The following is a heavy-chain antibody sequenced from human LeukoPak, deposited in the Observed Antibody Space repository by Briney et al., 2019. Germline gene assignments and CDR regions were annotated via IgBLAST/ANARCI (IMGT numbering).Heavy chain of an antibody. V-gene: IGHV4-34*01. D-gene: IGHD5-18*01. CDR1: GGSFSGYY. CDR2: INHSGST. CDR3: ARYGDTAMGPIDY. Sequence: SETLSLTCAVYGGSFSGYYWSWIRQPPGKGLEWIGEINHSGSTNYNPSLKSRVTISVDTSKNQFSLRLSSVTAADTAVYYCARYGDTAMGPIDYWGQGTLVTVSS. J-gene: IGHJ4*02.